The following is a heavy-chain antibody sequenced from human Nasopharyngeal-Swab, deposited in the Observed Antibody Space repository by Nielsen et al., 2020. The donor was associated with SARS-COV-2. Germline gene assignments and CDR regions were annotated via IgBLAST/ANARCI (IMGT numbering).Heavy chain of an antibody. CDR3: ARSGYSYGRRYFDY. Sequence: SGPTLVKPTETLTLTCTVSGFSLSNARMGVSWIRQPPGKTLEWLAHIFSNDEKSYSTSLKSRLTISKDTSKSQVVLTMTNMDPVDTATYYCARSGYSYGRRYFDYWGQGTLVTVSS. D-gene: IGHD5-18*01. J-gene: IGHJ4*02. CDR2: IFSNDEK. V-gene: IGHV2-26*01. CDR1: GFSLSNARMG.